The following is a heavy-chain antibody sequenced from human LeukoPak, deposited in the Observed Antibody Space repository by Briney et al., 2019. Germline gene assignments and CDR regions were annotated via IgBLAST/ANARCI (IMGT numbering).Heavy chain of an antibody. V-gene: IGHV1-24*01. D-gene: IGHD5-24*01. CDR3: AGEEMATVGLHAFDI. CDR2: FDPEDGET. Sequence: GASVKVSCKICGYTLTELSMHWVRQAPGKGLEWMGGFDPEDGETIYAQKFQGRVTMTEDTSTDTAYMELSSLRSEDTAVYYCAGEEMATVGLHAFDIWGQGTMVTVSS. J-gene: IGHJ3*02. CDR1: GYTLTELS.